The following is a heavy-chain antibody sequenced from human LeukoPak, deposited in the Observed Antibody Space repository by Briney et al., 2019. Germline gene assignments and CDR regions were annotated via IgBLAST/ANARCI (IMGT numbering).Heavy chain of an antibody. Sequence: ASVKVSCKASGYTFTSYGISWVRQAPGQGLEWMGWISAYNGNTNYAQKLQGRVTMTTDTSTSTAYMELRSLRSDDTAVYYCARWGLLWFGEGLDYYYGMDVWGQGTTVTVSS. CDR2: ISAYNGNT. V-gene: IGHV1-18*01. CDR3: ARWGLLWFGEGLDYYYGMDV. J-gene: IGHJ6*02. D-gene: IGHD3-10*01. CDR1: GYTFTSYG.